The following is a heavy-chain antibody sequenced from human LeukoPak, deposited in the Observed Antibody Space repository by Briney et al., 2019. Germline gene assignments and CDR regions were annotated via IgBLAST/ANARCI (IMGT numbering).Heavy chain of an antibody. CDR2: ISYDGSNK. CDR3: ASVRWEPPYYYYYYMDV. J-gene: IGHJ6*03. Sequence: PGGSLRLSCAASGFTFSSYAMHWVRQAPGKGLEWVAVISYDGSNKYYADSVKGRFTISRDNSKNTLYLQMNSLRAEDTAVYYCASVRWEPPYYYYYYMDVWGKGTTVTVSS. CDR1: GFTFSSYA. V-gene: IGHV3-30*04. D-gene: IGHD1-26*01.